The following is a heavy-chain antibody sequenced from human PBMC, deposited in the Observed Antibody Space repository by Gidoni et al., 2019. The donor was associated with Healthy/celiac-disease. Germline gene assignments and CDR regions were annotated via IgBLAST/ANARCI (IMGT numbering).Heavy chain of an antibody. J-gene: IGHJ6*02. CDR2: ISAYNGNT. V-gene: IGHV1-18*01. CDR1: GYTFTSYG. D-gene: IGHD3-16*01. Sequence: QVQLVQSGAEVKKPGASVKVSCKASGYTFTSYGISWVRQAPGQGLEWMGWISAYNGNTNYAQKLQGRVTMTTDTSTSTAYMELRSLRSDDTAVYYCASQPMITFGGDNYGMDVWGQGTTVTVSS. CDR3: ASQPMITFGGDNYGMDV.